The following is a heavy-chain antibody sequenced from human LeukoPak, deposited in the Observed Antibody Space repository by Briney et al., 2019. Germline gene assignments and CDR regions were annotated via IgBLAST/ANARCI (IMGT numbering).Heavy chain of an antibody. D-gene: IGHD5-12*01. J-gene: IGHJ2*01. CDR2: INASGGST. V-gene: IGHV1-46*01. CDR3: ARTISDWYFDL. Sequence: ASVKVSCKASGYTFTSYYMHWVRQAPGQGLEWRGIINASGGSTSYAQKFQGRVTMTRDTSTSTVYMELSSLRSEDTAVYYCARTISDWYFDLWGRGTLVTVSS. CDR1: GYTFTSYY.